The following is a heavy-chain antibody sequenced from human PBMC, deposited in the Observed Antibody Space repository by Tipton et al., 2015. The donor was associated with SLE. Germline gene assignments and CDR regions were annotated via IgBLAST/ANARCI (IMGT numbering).Heavy chain of an antibody. D-gene: IGHD3-16*01. CDR1: GGSIGSYY. CDR2: IYYSGST. CDR3: ARDPYLGAFDI. V-gene: IGHV4-59*01. Sequence: LSCTVSGGSIGSYYWSWIRQPPGRGLEWIGYIYYSGSTNYNPSLKSRVTISVDTSKNQFSLKLSSVTAADTAVYYCARDPYLGAFDIWGQGTMVTVSS. J-gene: IGHJ3*02.